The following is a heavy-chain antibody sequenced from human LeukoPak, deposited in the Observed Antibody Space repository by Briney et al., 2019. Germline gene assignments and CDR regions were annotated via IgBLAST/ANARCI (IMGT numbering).Heavy chain of an antibody. CDR3: ARGSPDTRYFAWAADPYYCDN. CDR1: GGSISSYY. CDR2: IYYSGST. Sequence: SETLSLTCTVSGGSISSYYWNWIRQPPGKGLEWIGYIYYSGSTNYNPSLKSRVTISVDTSKNQFSLKLSSVTAADTAVYFCARGSPDTRYFAWAADPYYCDNWGQGILVTISS. J-gene: IGHJ4*02. V-gene: IGHV4-59*12. D-gene: IGHD3-9*01.